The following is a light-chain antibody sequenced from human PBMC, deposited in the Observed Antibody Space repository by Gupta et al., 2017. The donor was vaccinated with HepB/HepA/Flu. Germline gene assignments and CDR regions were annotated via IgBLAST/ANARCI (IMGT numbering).Light chain of an antibody. CDR2: GSD. CDR1: SSNIGRHY. V-gene: IGLV1-47*01. CDR3: AAWDDSRSGWV. Sequence: SVLTQPPSASGTPGQRVTISCSGSSSNIGRHYVYWYQQLPGTAPKLLIYGSDRRPSGVPDRFSGSKSGTSASLAISGLRAEDETDYYCAAWDDSRSGWVFGGGTKLTVL. J-gene: IGLJ3*02.